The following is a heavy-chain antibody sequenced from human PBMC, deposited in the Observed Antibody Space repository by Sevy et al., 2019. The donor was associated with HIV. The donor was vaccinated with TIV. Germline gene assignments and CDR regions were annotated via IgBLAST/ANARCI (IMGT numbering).Heavy chain of an antibody. CDR3: ARGKGGYGYGLNY. CDR1: GFTVSANY. V-gene: IGHV3-66*01. CDR2: IYSDGTT. Sequence: GGSLRLSCAVSGFTVSANYMTWVRQAPGKGLEWVSVIYSDGTTHHADPVKGRFSISRDNSNNTLYLQMNSLRAEDTAVYYCARGKGGYGYGLNYWGQGTLVTVSS. J-gene: IGHJ4*02. D-gene: IGHD5-18*01.